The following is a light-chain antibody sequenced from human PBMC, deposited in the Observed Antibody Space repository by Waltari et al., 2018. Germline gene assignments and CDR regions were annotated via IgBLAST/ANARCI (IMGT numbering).Light chain of an antibody. CDR3: QTGGHGPGV. J-gene: IGLJ3*02. CDR2: VNSDGSH. V-gene: IGLV4-69*01. CDR1: SGHSSNI. Sequence: VLTQSPSASASLGASVKLTCTLSSGHSSNIIAWLQQQPEKGPRYLMKVNSDGSHSKGDEIPDRFSGSSSGAERYLTISHVQSQDEAAYYCQTGGHGPGVF.